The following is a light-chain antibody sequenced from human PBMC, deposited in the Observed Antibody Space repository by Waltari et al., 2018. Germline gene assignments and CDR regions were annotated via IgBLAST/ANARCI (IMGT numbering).Light chain of an antibody. CDR3: AAWDDRLSGQL. CDR1: TSNIGRNY. CDR2: RDN. Sequence: QSVVTQPPSASGTPGQWVTISCSGSTSNIGRNYVYWYQQLPGKAPKLLIYRDNQRPSGVPDRFSASKSGTTASLAISGLRSEDEAGYYCAAWDDRLSGQLFGGGTNLAVL. J-gene: IGLJ2*01. V-gene: IGLV1-47*01.